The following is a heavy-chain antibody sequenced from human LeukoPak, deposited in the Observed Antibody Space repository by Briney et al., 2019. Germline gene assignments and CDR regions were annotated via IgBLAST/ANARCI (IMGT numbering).Heavy chain of an antibody. CDR1: GFTFSSFA. V-gene: IGHV3-23*01. D-gene: IGHD3-16*01. CDR3: VKDRIRGDSF. Sequence: GGSLRLSCAASGFTFSSFAMILVRQAPGRRLEWVSGISVTGNVTYYIDSVKGRFTISRDDSKSVLYLQMDSLRADDTAVYYCVKDRIRGDSFWGQGTLVSVSS. J-gene: IGHJ4*02. CDR2: ISVTGNVT.